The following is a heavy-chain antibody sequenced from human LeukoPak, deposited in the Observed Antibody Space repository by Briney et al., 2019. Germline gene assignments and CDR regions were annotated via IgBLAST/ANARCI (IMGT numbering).Heavy chain of an antibody. CDR2: IWYDGSNK. CDR1: GFTFSNHG. J-gene: IGHJ4*02. V-gene: IGHV3-30*02. D-gene: IGHD6-13*01. CDR3: ARDRGSNWYYFDY. Sequence: PGGSLRLSCAASGFTFSNHGMHWVRQAPGKGPEWVALIWYDGSNKYYGDSVKGRFTISRDNSKKTLYLQMNSLRAEDTAVYYCARDRGSNWYYFDYWGQGTLVTVSS.